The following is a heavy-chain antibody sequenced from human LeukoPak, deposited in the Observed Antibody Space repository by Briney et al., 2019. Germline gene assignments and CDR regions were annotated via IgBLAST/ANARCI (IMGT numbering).Heavy chain of an antibody. D-gene: IGHD3-22*01. CDR1: GGSFSGYY. V-gene: IGHV4-34*01. CDR3: ASVGYDSSGYYSSDI. J-gene: IGHJ3*02. Sequence: SETLSLTCAVYGGSFSGYYWSWIRQPPGKGLEWIGEIYHSGSTNYNPSLKSRVTISVDKSKNQSSLKLSSVTAADTAVYYCASVGYDSSGYYSSDIWGQGTMVTVSS. CDR2: IYHSGST.